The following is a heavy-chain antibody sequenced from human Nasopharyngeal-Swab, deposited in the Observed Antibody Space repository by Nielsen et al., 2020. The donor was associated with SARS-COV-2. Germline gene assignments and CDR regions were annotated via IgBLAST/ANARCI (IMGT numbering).Heavy chain of an antibody. V-gene: IGHV3-30*02. Sequence: GESLKISCAASGFTFSSYAMNWVRQAPGKGLEWVAFIRYDGSDYYYADSVEGRFTISRDNSKNTLYLQLNSLRAEDTAVYYCARQDSSAYYYVFNYWGQGTRVTVSS. CDR2: IRYDGSDY. J-gene: IGHJ4*02. D-gene: IGHD3-22*01. CDR1: GFTFSSYA. CDR3: ARQDSSAYYYVFNY.